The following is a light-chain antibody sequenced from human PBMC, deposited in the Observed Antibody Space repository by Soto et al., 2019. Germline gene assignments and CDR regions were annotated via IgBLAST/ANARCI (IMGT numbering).Light chain of an antibody. CDR1: QSVSNTY. V-gene: IGKV3-20*01. CDR2: GAS. J-gene: IGKJ2*01. CDR3: QQYGTSPYA. Sequence: IVLTQSPGTLSLSPGERATLSCRASQSVSNTYLAWYQQKPGQAPRLLIYGASSRATGIPDRFSGSGSGTDFTLTISRLEPEEFAVYYCQQYGTSPYAFGQGTKLEIK.